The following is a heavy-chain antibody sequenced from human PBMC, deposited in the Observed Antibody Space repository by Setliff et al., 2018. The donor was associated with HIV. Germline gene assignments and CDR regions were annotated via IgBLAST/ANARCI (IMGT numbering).Heavy chain of an antibody. CDR2: VNPKFGGT. CDR3: ARDLSTHWSGYSLGF. Sequence: ASVKVSCKASGYTFTDYYFHWVRQAPGQGLEWMGWVNPKFGGTLYAQKFRGRVTMTRDMSINTVYLELSSLSSDDTAVHYCARDLSTHWSGYSLGFWGPGTLVTVS. V-gene: IGHV1-2*02. J-gene: IGHJ4*02. D-gene: IGHD3-3*01. CDR1: GYTFTDYY.